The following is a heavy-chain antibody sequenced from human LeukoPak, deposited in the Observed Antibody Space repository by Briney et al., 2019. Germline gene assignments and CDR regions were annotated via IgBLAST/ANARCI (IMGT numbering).Heavy chain of an antibody. J-gene: IGHJ5*02. CDR2: IYTSVST. CDR3: ARVGSSSWYNWFDP. D-gene: IGHD6-13*01. V-gene: IGHV4-61*02. Sequence: PSETLSLTCTVSGGSISSGSYYWSWIRQPAGKGLEWIGRIYTSVSTNYNPSLKSRVTISVDTSKNQFSLKLSSVTAADTAVYYCARVGSSSWYNWFDPWGQGTLVTVSS. CDR1: GGSISSGSYY.